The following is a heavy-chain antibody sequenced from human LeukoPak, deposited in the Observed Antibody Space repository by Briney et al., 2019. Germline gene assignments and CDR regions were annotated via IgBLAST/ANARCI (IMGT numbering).Heavy chain of an antibody. V-gene: IGHV4-59*01. Sequence: SETLSLTCTVSGGSINSYYWSWIRQPPGKGLEWIGYIYYSGSTNYNPSLKSRVTISVDTSKNQFSLKLSSVTAADTAVYYCARDSYGSGSYPNWGQGTLVTVSS. CDR1: GGSINSYY. D-gene: IGHD3-10*01. CDR3: ARDSYGSGSYPN. J-gene: IGHJ4*02. CDR2: IYYSGST.